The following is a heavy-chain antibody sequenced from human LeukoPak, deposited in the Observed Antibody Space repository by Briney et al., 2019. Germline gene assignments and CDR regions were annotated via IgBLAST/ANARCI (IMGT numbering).Heavy chain of an antibody. D-gene: IGHD6-13*01. CDR2: IIPILDIA. J-gene: IGHJ3*02. CDR1: VGTFSSYA. CDR3: ASSIGAAGGDAFDI. Sequence: SVKVSCKASVGTFSSYAISWVRHAPVQGREWMGRIIPILDIANYAQKCQGRVTITAHKSMRTGYLEPGSMGSDDRAVYYRASSIGAAGGDAFDIWGQGTMVTVSS. V-gene: IGHV1-69*04.